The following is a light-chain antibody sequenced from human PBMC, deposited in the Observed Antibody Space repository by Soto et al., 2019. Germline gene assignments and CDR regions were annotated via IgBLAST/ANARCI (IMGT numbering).Light chain of an antibody. Sequence: QSALTQPASVSGSPGQSITISCAGTMRDVGAYNLVSWYQQHPGRAPQLIIYEVRNRPSGISFRVSGSKSGNTASLTISGLQSEDEADYYCSSDTTKSSLIFGGGTKLTVL. J-gene: IGLJ2*01. CDR3: SSDTTKSSLI. CDR1: MRDVGAYNL. CDR2: EVR. V-gene: IGLV2-14*01.